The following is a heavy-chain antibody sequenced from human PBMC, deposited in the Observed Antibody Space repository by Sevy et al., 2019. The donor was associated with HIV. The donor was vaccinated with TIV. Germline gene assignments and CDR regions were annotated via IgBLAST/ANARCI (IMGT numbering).Heavy chain of an antibody. CDR2: INTITGNP. D-gene: IGHD2-2*01. CDR1: GYTFTSYG. Sequence: ASVKVSCKASGYTFTSYGINWVRQAPGQGLEWMGWINTITGNPTYAQGFTGRFVFSLDTSVSTAYLQISSLKAEDTAVYYCARTSRGIVVIPAAQHYYGMDVWGQGTTVTVSS. CDR3: ARTSRGIVVIPAAQHYYGMDV. V-gene: IGHV7-4-1*02. J-gene: IGHJ6*02.